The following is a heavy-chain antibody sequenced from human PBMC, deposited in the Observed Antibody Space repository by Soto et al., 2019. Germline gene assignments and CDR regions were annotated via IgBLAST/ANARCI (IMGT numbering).Heavy chain of an antibody. CDR1: GFTFSSYA. CDR3: ARDPIDY. J-gene: IGHJ4*02. Sequence: GGSLRLSCAASGFTFSSYAMHWVRQAPGKGLEWVAVISYDGSNKYYADSVKGRFTISRDNSKNTLYLQMNSLRAEDTAVYYCARDPIDYWGQGTLVTVSS. CDR2: ISYDGSNK. V-gene: IGHV3-30-3*01.